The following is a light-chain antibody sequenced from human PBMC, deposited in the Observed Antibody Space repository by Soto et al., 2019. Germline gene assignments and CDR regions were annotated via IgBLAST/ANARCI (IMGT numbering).Light chain of an antibody. CDR3: QQYNNYWT. Sequence: DIQMTQSPSTLSASVGDRVTITSRARQSISSWLAWYQQKPGKAPKLLIYDASSLESGVPSRFSGSGSATEFTLTISSLQPDDFATYYCQQYNNYWTFGQGTRVEIK. V-gene: IGKV1-5*01. CDR2: DAS. CDR1: QSISSW. J-gene: IGKJ1*01.